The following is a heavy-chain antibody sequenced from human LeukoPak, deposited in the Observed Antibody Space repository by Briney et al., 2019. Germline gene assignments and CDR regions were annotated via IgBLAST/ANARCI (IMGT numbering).Heavy chain of an antibody. J-gene: IGHJ2*01. CDR2: INSDGSST. D-gene: IGHD2-21*02. Sequence: GGSLRLSCAASGFTFSSYWMHWVRQAPGKGLVWVSRINSDGSSTSYADSVKGRFTISRDNAKNTLYLQMNSLRAEDTAVYYCARDRPYCGGACYSWYFDLWGRGTLVTVSS. CDR3: ARDRPYCGGACYSWYFDL. CDR1: GFTFSSYW. V-gene: IGHV3-74*01.